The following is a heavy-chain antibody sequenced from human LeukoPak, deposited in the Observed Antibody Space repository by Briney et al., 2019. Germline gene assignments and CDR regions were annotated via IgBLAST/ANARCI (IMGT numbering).Heavy chain of an antibody. CDR2: INPSGGST. D-gene: IGHD6-13*01. V-gene: IGHV1-46*01. J-gene: IGHJ4*02. CDR1: GYTFTSYY. Sequence: GASVKVSCKASGYTFTSYYMHWVRQAPGQGLEWMGIINPSGGSTSYAQKFQGGVTMTRDTSTSTVYMVLRSLRSDDTAVYYCARDYTEQQLDGWGQGTLVTVSS. CDR3: ARDYTEQQLDG.